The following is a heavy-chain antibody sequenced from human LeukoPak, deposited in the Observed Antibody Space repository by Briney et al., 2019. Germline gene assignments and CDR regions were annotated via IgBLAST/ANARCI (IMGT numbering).Heavy chain of an antibody. J-gene: IGHJ4*02. V-gene: IGHV3-21*01. CDR1: GFTFSSYS. CDR3: ATLYCSSTSCYPSFFDY. Sequence: GGSLRPSCAASGFTFSSYSMNWVRQAPGKGLEWVSSISSSSSYIYYADSVKGRFTISRDNAKNSLYLQMNSLRAEDTAVYYCATLYCSSTSCYPSFFDYWGQGTLVTVSS. CDR2: ISSSSSYI. D-gene: IGHD2-2*01.